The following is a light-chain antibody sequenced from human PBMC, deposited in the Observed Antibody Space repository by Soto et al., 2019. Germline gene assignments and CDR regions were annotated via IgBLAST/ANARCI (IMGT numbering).Light chain of an antibody. V-gene: IGKV1-5*03. CDR2: KAS. Sequence: DIQMTQSPSTLSASVGDRVTITCRASQSISSWLAWYQQKPGKAPKLLIYKASSLESGVPTRCSGSRSRREFTLTISSLKPDDFAPYYCQQYNSYPTTFGQGTKLEIK. CDR3: QQYNSYPTT. CDR1: QSISSW. J-gene: IGKJ2*01.